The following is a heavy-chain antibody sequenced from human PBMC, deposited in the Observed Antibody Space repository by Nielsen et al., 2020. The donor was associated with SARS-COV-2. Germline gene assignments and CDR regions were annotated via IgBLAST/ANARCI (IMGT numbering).Heavy chain of an antibody. Sequence: SETLSLTCTVSGDSVSNYYWSWIRQPPGNRLEWIGYMSHFGTTYYNPSLKGRVTISVDTSKSHFSLRLSSVTAADTAIYYCAGTFADVQDYSSGLEYWGQGTLVAVSS. CDR3: AGTFADVQDYSSGLEY. V-gene: IGHV4-4*08. CDR1: GDSVSNYY. J-gene: IGHJ4*02. CDR2: MSHFGTT. D-gene: IGHD6-19*01.